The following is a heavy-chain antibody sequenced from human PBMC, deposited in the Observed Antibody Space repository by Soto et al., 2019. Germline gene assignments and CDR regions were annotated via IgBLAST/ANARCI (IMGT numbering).Heavy chain of an antibody. Sequence: PSQTLSLTCAISGDSVSSNSATWNWIRQSPSRGLEWLGRTYYRSKWYNDYAVSVKSRITINPDTSKNQLSLQLNSVTPEDTAVYFCATSNSYGPPLDYWGQGALVTVSS. CDR2: TYYRSKWYN. J-gene: IGHJ4*02. CDR1: GDSVSSNSAT. CDR3: ATSNSYGPPLDY. V-gene: IGHV6-1*01. D-gene: IGHD5-18*01.